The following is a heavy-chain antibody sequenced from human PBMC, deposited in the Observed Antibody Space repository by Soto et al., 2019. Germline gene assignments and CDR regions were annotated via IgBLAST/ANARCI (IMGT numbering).Heavy chain of an antibody. V-gene: IGHV4-31*03. D-gene: IGHD6-13*01. CDR1: GGSINSGAYY. CDR2: IHYTGRT. J-gene: IGHJ5*02. Sequence: SETLSLTCSVSGGSINSGAYYWSWIRHYPGKGREWIGYIHYTGRTYYNPSLESRATISVDTSKKHFSLKLSSVTAADTAVYYCARVSATGTRWFDPWGQGTLVTVSS. CDR3: ARVSATGTRWFDP.